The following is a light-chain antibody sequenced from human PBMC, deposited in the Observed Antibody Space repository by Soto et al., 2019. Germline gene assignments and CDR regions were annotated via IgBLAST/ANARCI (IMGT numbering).Light chain of an antibody. V-gene: IGKV3-20*01. CDR2: DAS. CDR3: QQYGSIPWT. Sequence: EIVLTQSPGTLSLSPGERATLSCRATESVVSSYLAWYQLKPGQAPRLLIYDASSRATGIPDRFSGSGSGTDFTLTISRLEPEDFAVCYCQQYGSIPWTFGQGTKVESK. J-gene: IGKJ1*01. CDR1: ESVVSSY.